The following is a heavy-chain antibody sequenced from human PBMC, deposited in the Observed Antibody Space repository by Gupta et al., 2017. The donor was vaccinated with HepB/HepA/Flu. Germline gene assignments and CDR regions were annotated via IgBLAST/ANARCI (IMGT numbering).Heavy chain of an antibody. D-gene: IGHD6-19*01. CDR1: GFNFSYYY. Sequence: QVQLVESGGGLVKPGGSLRLSCAASGFNFSYYYMSWIRQAPGKGLEWVSYISSSGSTIYYADSVKGRFTISRDNAKNSLYLQMNSLRAEDTAVYYCARDAVAGHTFYYYGMDVWGQGTTVTVSS. CDR2: ISSSGSTI. V-gene: IGHV3-11*01. CDR3: ARDAVAGHTFYYYGMDV. J-gene: IGHJ6*02.